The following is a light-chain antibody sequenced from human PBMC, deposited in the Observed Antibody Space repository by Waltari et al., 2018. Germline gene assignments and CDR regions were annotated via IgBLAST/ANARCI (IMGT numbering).Light chain of an antibody. Sequence: YVLTQPPSVSVDPGKTARLTCGGDNIGSKSVSWYQQKPGQAPVLGMFYDSDRPSGIPGRFPGSNTGNTATLTISWVEAGDEADYHCQVWDDVTDSGVFGGGTKLTVL. J-gene: IGLJ3*02. CDR1: NIGSKS. V-gene: IGLV3-21*04. CDR2: YDS. CDR3: QVWDDVTDSGV.